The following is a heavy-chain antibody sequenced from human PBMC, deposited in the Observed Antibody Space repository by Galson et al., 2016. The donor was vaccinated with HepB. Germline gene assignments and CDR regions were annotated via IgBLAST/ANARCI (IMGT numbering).Heavy chain of an antibody. CDR2: IYPGDSDT. J-gene: IGHJ5*02. D-gene: IGHD5-24*01. CDR1: GYSFTNYW. V-gene: IGHV5-51*01. Sequence: QSGAEVKKPGESLKISCKGSGYSFTNYWIGWVRQMPGKGLEWMGIIYPGDSDTIYNPSFRGQVTMSADNSMSTAYLQWASLRASDTAIYYCARPKFEKQMAEAYDRWGQGTLVTVSS. CDR3: ARPKFEKQMAEAYDR.